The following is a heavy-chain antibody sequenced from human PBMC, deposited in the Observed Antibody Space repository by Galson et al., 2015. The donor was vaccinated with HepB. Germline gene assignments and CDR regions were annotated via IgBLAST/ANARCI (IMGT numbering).Heavy chain of an antibody. D-gene: IGHD3-22*01. CDR3: ARGMGYYYDSSGYYLPHYFDY. J-gene: IGHJ4*02. CDR1: GGSISSYY. CDR2: IYISGST. Sequence: SETLSLTCSVSGGSISSYYWSWIRQPAGKGLEWIGRIYISGSTNYNPSLKSRVTMSEDTSKNQFSLRLNSVTAADTAVYYCARGMGYYYDSSGYYLPHYFDYWGQGILVTVSS. V-gene: IGHV4-4*07.